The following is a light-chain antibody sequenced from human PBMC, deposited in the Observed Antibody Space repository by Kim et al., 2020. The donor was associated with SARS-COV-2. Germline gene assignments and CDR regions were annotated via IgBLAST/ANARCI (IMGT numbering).Light chain of an antibody. CDR1: STNIGAGYE. J-gene: IGLJ1*01. V-gene: IGLV1-40*01. CDR2: DDI. CDR3: RTYDNSRSGYV. Sequence: QSVLTQPPSVSGAPGQSVTISCTGTSTNIGAGYEVHWYQQLPGRAPKLLIYDDINRPSGVPDRFSGSKSGTSASLAITGLQTEDEADYYCRTYDNSRSGYVFGGGTKVTVL.